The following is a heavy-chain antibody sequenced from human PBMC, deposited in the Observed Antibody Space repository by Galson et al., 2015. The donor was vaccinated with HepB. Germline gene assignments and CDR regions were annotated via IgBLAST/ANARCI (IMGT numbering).Heavy chain of an antibody. Sequence: SLRLSCAASGFTFSTHTMSWVRQAPGKGLEWVSAINNGGGSSYMDSVKGRFTISRDNSKNTLYLRMNSLRAEDTAVYYCAKDIYFRMDVWGQGTTVTVSS. V-gene: IGHV3-23*01. J-gene: IGHJ6*02. CDR2: INNGGGSS. CDR3: AKDIYFRMDV. CDR1: GFTFSTHT.